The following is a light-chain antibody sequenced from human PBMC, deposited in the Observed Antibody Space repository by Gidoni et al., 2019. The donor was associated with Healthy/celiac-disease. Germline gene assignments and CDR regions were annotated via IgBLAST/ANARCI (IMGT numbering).Light chain of an antibody. CDR1: QSVSSN. CDR2: GAS. J-gene: IGKJ1*01. V-gene: IGKV3-15*01. CDR3: QQYNNWWT. Sequence: EIVMTQSPATLAGSPGERATRSCRASQSVSSNLAWYQQKPGQAPRLLIYGASTRATGIPASFSGSGSGTEFTLTISSLQSEDFAVYYCQQYNNWWTFGQGTKVEIK.